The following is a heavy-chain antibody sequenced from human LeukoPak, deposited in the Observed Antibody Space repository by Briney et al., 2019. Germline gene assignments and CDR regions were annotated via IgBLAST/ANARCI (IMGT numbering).Heavy chain of an antibody. CDR1: GFTFTSYY. CDR2: INPSGSYT. Sequence: ASVKVSCKASGFTFTSYYMHWVRQTPGQGLEWMGIINPSGSYTSYAQKFQGRVTMTRDTSTSTVYMELSSLRSEDTAVYYCARDNSGGSTWWFDPWGQGTLVTVSS. J-gene: IGHJ5*02. CDR3: ARDNSGGSTWWFDP. V-gene: IGHV1-46*01. D-gene: IGHD2-15*01.